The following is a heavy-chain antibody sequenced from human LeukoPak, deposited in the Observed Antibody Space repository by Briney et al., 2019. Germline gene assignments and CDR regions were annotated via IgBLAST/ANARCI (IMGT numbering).Heavy chain of an antibody. D-gene: IGHD6-19*01. J-gene: IGHJ4*02. Sequence: GGSLRLSCAASGITFNNYAMSWVRQAPGKGLEWVSDISGSGGVTHYADSVKGRFTISRDNSKNTLCLQMNSLRAEDTAVYYCAKSVGWVKYYFDYWGQGTLVTVSS. CDR1: GITFNNYA. V-gene: IGHV3-23*01. CDR2: ISGSGGVT. CDR3: AKSVGWVKYYFDY.